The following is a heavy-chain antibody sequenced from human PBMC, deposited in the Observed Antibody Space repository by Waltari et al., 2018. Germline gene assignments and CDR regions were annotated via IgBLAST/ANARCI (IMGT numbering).Heavy chain of an antibody. CDR3: AKDMGIVATMVDS. D-gene: IGHD5-12*01. Sequence: EVQLVESGGGLVQPGRSLRLSCAAYGFTFAKYAMHWVRQAPGKGLEWVSGISWNSGSIGYADSVKGRFTISRDNAKNSLNLQMNSLRAEDTAFYYCAKDMGIVATMVDSWGQGTLVTVSS. V-gene: IGHV3-9*01. J-gene: IGHJ4*02. CDR2: ISWNSGSI. CDR1: GFTFAKYA.